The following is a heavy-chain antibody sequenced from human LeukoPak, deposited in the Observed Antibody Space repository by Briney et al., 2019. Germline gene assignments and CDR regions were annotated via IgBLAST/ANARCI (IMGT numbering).Heavy chain of an antibody. CDR2: INPNSGGT. Sequence: ASVKVSCKAFGYTFTGYYMHWVRQAPGQGPEWMGWINPNSGGTNYAQKFQGRVTMTSDTSISTAYLELSRLRSDDTAVYYCARDYGYFDWSTLFPLDYWGQGALVTVSS. CDR1: GYTFTGYY. D-gene: IGHD3-9*01. CDR3: ARDYGYFDWSTLFPLDY. J-gene: IGHJ4*02. V-gene: IGHV1-2*02.